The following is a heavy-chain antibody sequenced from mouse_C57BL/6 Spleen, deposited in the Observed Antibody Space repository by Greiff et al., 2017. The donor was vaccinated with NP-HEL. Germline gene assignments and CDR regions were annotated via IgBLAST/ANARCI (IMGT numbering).Heavy chain of an antibody. CDR2: ISSGSSTI. V-gene: IGHV5-17*01. Sequence: EVQRVESGGGLVKPGGSLKLSCAASGFTFSDYGMHWVRQAPEKGLEWVAYISSGSSTIYYADTVKGRFTISRDNAKNTLFLQMTSLRSEDTAMYYCARLRYPYAMDYWGQGTSVTVSS. J-gene: IGHJ4*01. CDR1: GFTFSDYG. CDR3: ARLRYPYAMDY. D-gene: IGHD1-1*01.